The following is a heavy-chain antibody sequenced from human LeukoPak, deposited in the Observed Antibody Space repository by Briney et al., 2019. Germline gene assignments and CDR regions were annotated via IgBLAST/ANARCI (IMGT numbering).Heavy chain of an antibody. V-gene: IGHV3-30*03. J-gene: IGHJ4*02. CDR2: ISYDGSNK. CDR3: ARVVDYDFWSGYYGIDY. Sequence: GGSLRLSCAASGFTFSSYGMHWVRQAPGKGLEWVAVISYDGSNKYYADSVKGRFTISRDNSKNTLYLQMNSLRAEDTAVYYCARVVDYDFWSGYYGIDYWGQGTLVIVSS. CDR1: GFTFSSYG. D-gene: IGHD3-3*01.